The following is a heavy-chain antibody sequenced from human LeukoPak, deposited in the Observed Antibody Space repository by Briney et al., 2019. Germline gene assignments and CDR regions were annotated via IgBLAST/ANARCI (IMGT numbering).Heavy chain of an antibody. D-gene: IGHD3-22*01. CDR1: GGSFSGYY. V-gene: IGHV4-34*01. CDR3: ARDYDSSGYYGY. J-gene: IGHJ4*02. CDR2: INYSGST. Sequence: SETLSLTCAVYGGSFSGYYWSWIRQPPGKGLEWIGEINYSGSTNYNPSLKSRVTISVDTSKNQFSLKLSSVTAADTAVYYCARDYDSSGYYGYWGQGTLVTVSS.